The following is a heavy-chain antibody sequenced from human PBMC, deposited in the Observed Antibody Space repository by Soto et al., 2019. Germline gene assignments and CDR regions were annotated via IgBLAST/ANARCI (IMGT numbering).Heavy chain of an antibody. Sequence: EVQLVESGGGLVQPGESLRLSCAASGFTFSDSWMRWFRQAPGKGLEWVASIKEDGGEKKYVDSVKGRFTVSRDNAKNSLYLQMNSLRVEDTAVYYCATPSWTTIDMWGQGTMVTVSA. CDR1: GFTFSDSW. J-gene: IGHJ3*02. CDR3: ATPSWTTIDM. CDR2: IKEDGGEK. D-gene: IGHD1-26*01. V-gene: IGHV3-7*01.